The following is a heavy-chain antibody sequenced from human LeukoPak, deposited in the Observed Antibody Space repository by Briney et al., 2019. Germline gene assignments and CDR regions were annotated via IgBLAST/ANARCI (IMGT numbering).Heavy chain of an antibody. CDR1: GASISSHY. Sequence: PSETLSLTCTVSGASISSHYWSWFRQPPGKGLEWVAYISYSGSTNYNPSLKSRVTISVDTSKNQFSLKMISVTAADTAVYYCARAGGDISSSQDLDYWGQRTLVTV. D-gene: IGHD6-6*01. CDR3: ARAGGDISSSQDLDY. V-gene: IGHV4-59*11. CDR2: ISYSGST. J-gene: IGHJ4*02.